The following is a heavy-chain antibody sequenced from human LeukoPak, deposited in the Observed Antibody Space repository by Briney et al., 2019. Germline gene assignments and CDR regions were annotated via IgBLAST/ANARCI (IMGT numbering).Heavy chain of an antibody. CDR1: GFTFSSYD. CDR2: ISSSSNCI. J-gene: IGHJ4*02. CDR3: ARGLRYSSGWYNFDY. V-gene: IGHV3-21*04. D-gene: IGHD6-19*01. Sequence: GGSLRLSCAASGFTFSSYDMNWVRQAPGKGLEWVSSISSSSNCIHYADSVKGRFTISRDNSKNTLYLQMNSLRAEDTAVYYCARGLRYSSGWYNFDYWGQGTLVTVSS.